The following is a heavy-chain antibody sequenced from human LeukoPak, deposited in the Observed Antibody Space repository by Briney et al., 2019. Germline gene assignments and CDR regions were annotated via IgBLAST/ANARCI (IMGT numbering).Heavy chain of an antibody. Sequence: GPSVKVSCKASGYTFTSYGISWVRQAPGRGLEWMGWISAYNGNTNYTQKLQGRFTMTTDTSTSTAYMELRSLRSDDTAVYYCAREDGYNGFAFDYWGQGTLVTVSS. CDR2: ISAYNGNT. CDR3: AREDGYNGFAFDY. V-gene: IGHV1-18*01. CDR1: GYTFTSYG. J-gene: IGHJ4*02. D-gene: IGHD5-24*01.